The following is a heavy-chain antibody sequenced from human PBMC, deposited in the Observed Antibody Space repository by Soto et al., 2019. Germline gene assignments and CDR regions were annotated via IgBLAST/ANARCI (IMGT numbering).Heavy chain of an antibody. CDR1: GGSFSGYY. Sequence: PSETLSLTCAVYGGSFSGYYWSWIRQPPGKGLEWIGEINHSGSTNYNPSLKSRVTISVDTSKNQFSLKLSSVTAADTAVYSRARGGQQLVLDYWGQGTLVTVSS. D-gene: IGHD6-13*01. CDR3: ARGGQQLVLDY. V-gene: IGHV4-34*01. J-gene: IGHJ4*02. CDR2: INHSGST.